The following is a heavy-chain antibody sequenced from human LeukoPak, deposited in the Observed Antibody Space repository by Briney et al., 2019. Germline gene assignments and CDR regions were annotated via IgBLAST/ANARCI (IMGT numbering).Heavy chain of an antibody. CDR3: ARGALSGWSHEYFQH. V-gene: IGHV1-8*01. CDR2: MNPNSGNT. CDR1: GYTFTSYD. D-gene: IGHD6-19*01. Sequence: ASVKVSCKASGYTFTSYDINWVRQATGQGLEWMGWMNPNSGNTDYAQKLQGRVTMTTDTSTSTAYMELRSLRSDDTAAYYCARGALSGWSHEYFQHWGQGTLVTVSS. J-gene: IGHJ1*01.